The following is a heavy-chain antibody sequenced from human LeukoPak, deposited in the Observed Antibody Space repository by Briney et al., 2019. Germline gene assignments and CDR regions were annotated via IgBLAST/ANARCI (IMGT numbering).Heavy chain of an antibody. Sequence: GSLRLFCAVSGLTFSSSWMGWVRQAPGKGLEWVASINPDGNKKYSADSVKGRFTISRDNAENSLYLQMNSLRVEDTAFYYCARDLAYSRLDYWGQGMLVTVSS. CDR3: ARDLAYSRLDY. CDR2: INPDGNKK. CDR1: GLTFSSSW. J-gene: IGHJ4*02. D-gene: IGHD5-18*01. V-gene: IGHV3-7*01.